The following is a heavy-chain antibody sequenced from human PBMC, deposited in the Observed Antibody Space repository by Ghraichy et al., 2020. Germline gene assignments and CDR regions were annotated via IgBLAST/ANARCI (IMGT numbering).Heavy chain of an antibody. Sequence: GGSLRLSCAASGFTFDDYAMHWVRQAPGKGLEWVSGISWNSGSIGYADSVKGRFTISRDNAKNSLYLQMNSLRAEDTALYYCAKDMRGYYYDSSGYYGFDYWGQGTLVTVSS. CDR2: ISWNSGSI. V-gene: IGHV3-9*01. D-gene: IGHD3-22*01. CDR1: GFTFDDYA. J-gene: IGHJ4*02. CDR3: AKDMRGYYYDSSGYYGFDY.